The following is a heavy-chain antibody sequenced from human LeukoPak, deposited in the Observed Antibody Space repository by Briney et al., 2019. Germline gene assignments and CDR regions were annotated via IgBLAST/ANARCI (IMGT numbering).Heavy chain of an antibody. V-gene: IGHV3-48*03. CDR3: ARAPPYCSGGSCYRGSDY. Sequence: GGSLRLSCAASGFTLSSYEMNWVRQAPGKGLEWVSYISSSGSTIYYADSVKGRFTISRDNAKNSLYLQMNSLRAEDTAVYYCARAPPYCSGGSCYRGSDYWGQGTLVTVSS. CDR2: ISSSGSTI. CDR1: GFTLSSYE. J-gene: IGHJ4*02. D-gene: IGHD2-15*01.